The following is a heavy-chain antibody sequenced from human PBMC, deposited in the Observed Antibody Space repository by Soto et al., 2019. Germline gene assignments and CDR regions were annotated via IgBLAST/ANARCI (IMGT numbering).Heavy chain of an antibody. CDR1: GSSFPNYP. Sequence: PVGSLRLSCAASGSSFPNYPMHWVRQTPDKGLEWLAVISHDGVTKNSADSVKGRFSVSRDNSRNRLYLEMNSLRTEDTAMYYCVRGGYSSSWERLDPWGQGTMVTVSS. D-gene: IGHD4-4*01. CDR2: ISHDGVTK. J-gene: IGHJ5*02. V-gene: IGHV3-30-3*01. CDR3: VRGGYSSSWERLDP.